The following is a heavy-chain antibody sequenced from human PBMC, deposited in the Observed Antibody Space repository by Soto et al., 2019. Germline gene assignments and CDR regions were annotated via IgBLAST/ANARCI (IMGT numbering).Heavy chain of an antibody. CDR1: GGNVASDGAA. D-gene: IGHD3-10*01. CDR3: GRGAKASDY. V-gene: IGHV6-1*01. J-gene: IGHJ4*02. CDR2: TYYRSKWFN. Sequence: LSRTCARSGGNVASDGAACNWIRESQSRGLEWLGRTYYRSKWFNNYALSVKSQITINPDTSKNQFSLQLNSVTPEDTAVYYCGRGAKASDYCGTGRLLTV.